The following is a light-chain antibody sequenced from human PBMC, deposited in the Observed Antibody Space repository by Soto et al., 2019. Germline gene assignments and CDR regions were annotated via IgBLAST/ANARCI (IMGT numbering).Light chain of an antibody. J-gene: IGLJ1*01. CDR2: EVT. CDR1: SGDIGSYNR. V-gene: IGLV2-14*01. Sequence: QSALTQPAYVSGSPGQSITISCTGTSGDIGSYNRVSWYQQHPGKAPKLIIYEVTDRPSGVSNRFSGSKSGNTACLTISGLQAEDEAEYYCSSYTNIKTRACVFGTGTKLTVL. CDR3: SSYTNIKTRACV.